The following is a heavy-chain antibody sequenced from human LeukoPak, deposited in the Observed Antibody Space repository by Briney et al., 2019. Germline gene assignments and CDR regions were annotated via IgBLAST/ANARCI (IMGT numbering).Heavy chain of an antibody. CDR1: GFTFSSYG. J-gene: IGHJ4*02. Sequence: GGSLRLSCAASGFTFSSYGMHWVRQAPGKGLEWVAVISYDGSNKYYADSVKGRFTISRDNSKNTLYLQMNSLRAEDTAVYYCAKSSYYDILTGYYMGGDDYWGQGTLVTVSS. V-gene: IGHV3-30*18. D-gene: IGHD3-9*01. CDR2: ISYDGSNK. CDR3: AKSSYYDILTGYYMGGDDY.